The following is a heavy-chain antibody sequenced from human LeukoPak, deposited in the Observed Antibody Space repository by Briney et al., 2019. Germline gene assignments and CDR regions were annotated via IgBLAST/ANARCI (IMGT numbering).Heavy chain of an antibody. CDR2: ISAYNGHT. V-gene: IGHV1-18*01. CDR1: GYTFTSYG. Sequence: ASVKVSCKASGYTFTSYGISWVRQAPGQGLEWMGWISAYNGHTNYAQKFQGRVTMTTETSTSTAYMEVRSLRSDDRAVYYCARDLIAAAPQYNWFDPWGQGTLVTVSS. J-gene: IGHJ5*02. D-gene: IGHD6-13*01. CDR3: ARDLIAAAPQYNWFDP.